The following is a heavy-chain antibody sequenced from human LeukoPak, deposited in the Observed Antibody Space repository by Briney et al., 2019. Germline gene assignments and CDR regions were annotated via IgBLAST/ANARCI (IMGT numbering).Heavy chain of an antibody. D-gene: IGHD2-2*01. CDR1: AGSINSGGYF. J-gene: IGHJ4*02. CDR2: IWNSGNS. CDR3: ARYHCGSTYCPGVDF. Sequence: PETLSLTCTVSAGSINSGGYFWTWVRQHPGEGLEWIGYIWNSGNSYYNPSLSSRVIISADSSKSTFSLKLSSVTAADTAVYYCARYHCGSTYCPGVDFYGQGTLVTVSS. V-gene: IGHV4-31*03.